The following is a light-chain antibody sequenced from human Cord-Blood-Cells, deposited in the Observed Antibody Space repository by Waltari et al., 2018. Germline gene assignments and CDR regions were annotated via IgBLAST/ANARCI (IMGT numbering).Light chain of an antibody. Sequence: DIVMTQSPDSLAVSLGEGATINCKSSQSVLYSSNNNNYLAWYQQKPGQPPKLLIYWASTRESGVPDRFSGSGSGTDFTLTISSLQAEDVAVYYCQQYYSTPRTFGQGTKLEIK. CDR3: QQYYSTPRT. CDR1: QSVLYSSNNNNY. CDR2: WAS. J-gene: IGKJ2*01. V-gene: IGKV4-1*01.